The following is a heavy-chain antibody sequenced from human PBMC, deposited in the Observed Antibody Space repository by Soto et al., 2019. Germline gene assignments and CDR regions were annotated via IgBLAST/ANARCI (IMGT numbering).Heavy chain of an antibody. Sequence: TLKQNSTVSGGSISSYYWSWIRQPPGKGLEWIGYIYYSGSTNYNPSLKSRVTISVDTSKNQFSLKLSSVTAADTAVYYCARANYYDSSGYPWFAPWGQGTLVTVSS. V-gene: IGHV4-59*01. CDR2: IYYSGST. J-gene: IGHJ5*02. CDR1: GGSISSYY. CDR3: ARANYYDSSGYPWFAP. D-gene: IGHD3-22*01.